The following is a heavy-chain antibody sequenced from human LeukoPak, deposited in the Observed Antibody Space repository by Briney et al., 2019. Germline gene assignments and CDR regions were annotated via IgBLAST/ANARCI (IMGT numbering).Heavy chain of an antibody. J-gene: IGHJ4*02. CDR3: ARVVPYPPRSFDTSGYYLDY. CDR2: IYHSGST. D-gene: IGHD3-22*01. V-gene: IGHV4-30-2*01. Sequence: SETLSLTCAVSGGSISSGGYSWSWIRQPPGKGLEWIGYIYHSGSTYYNPSLKSRVTISVDRSKNQFSLKLSSVTAADTALYYCARVVPYPPRSFDTSGYYLDYWGQGTLVTVSS. CDR1: GGSISSGGYS.